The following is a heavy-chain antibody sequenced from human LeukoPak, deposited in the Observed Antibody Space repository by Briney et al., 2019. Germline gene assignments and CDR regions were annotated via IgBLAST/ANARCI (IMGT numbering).Heavy chain of an antibody. D-gene: IGHD2-2*01. J-gene: IGHJ5*02. CDR2: IYYSGST. Sequence: SETLSLTCTVSGGSISSYYWSWIRQPPGKGLEWIGYIYYSGSTNYNPSLKSRVTISVDTSKNQFSLKLSSVTAADTAVYYCARAIVVVPAAVPDFDPWGQGTLVTVSS. CDR3: ARAIVVVPAAVPDFDP. CDR1: GGSISSYY. V-gene: IGHV4-59*01.